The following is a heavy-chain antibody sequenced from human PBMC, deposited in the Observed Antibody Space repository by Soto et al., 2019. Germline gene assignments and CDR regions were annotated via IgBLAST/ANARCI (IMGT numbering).Heavy chain of an antibody. CDR1: DGSITTSHW. J-gene: IGHJ4*02. D-gene: IGHD4-17*01. CDR3: ARTNGDLISFDY. V-gene: IGHV4-4*02. Sequence: SETLSLTCAVSDGSITTSHWWSWVRQPPGKGLEWIGEIFHSGSTSSNPSLKSRVTISVDKSKNQFSLKLSSVTAADTAAYFCARTNGDLISFDYWGQGALVTVSS. CDR2: IFHSGST.